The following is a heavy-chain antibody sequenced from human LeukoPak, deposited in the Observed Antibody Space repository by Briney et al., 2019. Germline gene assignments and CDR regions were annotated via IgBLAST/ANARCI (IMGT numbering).Heavy chain of an antibody. D-gene: IGHD3-10*01. CDR1: GGSISSYY. Sequence: SETLSITCTVSGGSISSYYWSWIRQPAGKGLEWIGRIYTSGSTNYNPSLKSRVTMSVDTSKNQFSLKLSSVTAADTAVYYCAREGYYGSGYPFDYWGQGTLVTVSS. CDR2: IYTSGST. J-gene: IGHJ4*02. V-gene: IGHV4-4*07. CDR3: AREGYYGSGYPFDY.